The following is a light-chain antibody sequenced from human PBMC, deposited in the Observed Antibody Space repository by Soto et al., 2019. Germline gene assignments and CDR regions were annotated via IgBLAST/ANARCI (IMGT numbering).Light chain of an antibody. CDR1: QTIDNK. Sequence: IVMTQSPATLSVSPGERATLSCRASQTIDNKLAWYQQRPGQAPRLLIYGASIRATGIPARFSGSGSGTEFPLTISGLQYEDFGVYYCQQYKDWRTFGQGTNVDFK. CDR3: QQYKDWRT. J-gene: IGKJ1*01. CDR2: GAS. V-gene: IGKV3-15*01.